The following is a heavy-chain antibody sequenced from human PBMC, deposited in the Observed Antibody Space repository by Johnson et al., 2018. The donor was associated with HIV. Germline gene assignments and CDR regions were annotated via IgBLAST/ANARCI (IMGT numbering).Heavy chain of an antibody. CDR3: ARTRGYSYGLYAFDI. CDR1: GFAFSSYD. D-gene: IGHD5-18*01. CDR2: IGSAADT. V-gene: IGHV3-13*01. J-gene: IGHJ3*02. Sequence: VQLVESGGGVVQPGRSLRLSCAASGFAFSSYDMHWVRQATGKGLEWVSAIGSAADTYYPGSVKGRFTISRENSKNTLYLQMNSLRAEDTAVYYCARTRGYSYGLYAFDIWGQGTMVTVSS.